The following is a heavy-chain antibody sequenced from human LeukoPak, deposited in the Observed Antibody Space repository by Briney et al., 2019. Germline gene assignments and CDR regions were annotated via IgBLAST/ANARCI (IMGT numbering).Heavy chain of an antibody. D-gene: IGHD1-26*01. CDR2: IYSGGST. CDR1: GFTVSSNY. Sequence: GGSRRLSCAASGFTVSSNYMSRVRQAPGKGLEWVSVIYSGGSTYYADSVEGRFTISRDNSKNTLYLQMNSLRAEDTAVYYCARYRGSGPYYYYYYMDVWGKGTTVTVSS. V-gene: IGHV3-53*01. CDR3: ARYRGSGPYYYYYYMDV. J-gene: IGHJ6*03.